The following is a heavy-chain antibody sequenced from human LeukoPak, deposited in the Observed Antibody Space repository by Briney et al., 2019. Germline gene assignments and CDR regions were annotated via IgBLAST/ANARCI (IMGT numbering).Heavy chain of an antibody. V-gene: IGHV4-59*08. Sequence: SETLSLTCSVSSGSISSYYWSWIRQPPGKGLEWIAYISDIGSINYNPSLKSRVTISLDTSKNQFSLKLSSVTAADTAVYYCAGHHPRNTVDFWGQGTLVTVSS. CDR3: AGHHPRNTVDF. J-gene: IGHJ4*02. CDR2: ISDIGSI. CDR1: SGSISSYY. D-gene: IGHD2/OR15-2a*01.